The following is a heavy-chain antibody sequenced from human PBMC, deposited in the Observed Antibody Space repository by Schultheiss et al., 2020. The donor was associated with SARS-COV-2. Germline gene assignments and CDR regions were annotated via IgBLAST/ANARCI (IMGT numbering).Heavy chain of an antibody. CDR1: GGSFSGYY. CDR2: IKHSGST. CDR3: ARDEGDLGY. V-gene: IGHV4-34*01. J-gene: IGHJ4*02. Sequence: SQTLSLTCAVYGGSFSGYYWSWIRQPPGKGLEWSGEIKHSGSTNYNPSLKSRVTISVDTSKSQFSLKLISVTAADTAVYYCARDEGDLGYWGQGTLVTVSS.